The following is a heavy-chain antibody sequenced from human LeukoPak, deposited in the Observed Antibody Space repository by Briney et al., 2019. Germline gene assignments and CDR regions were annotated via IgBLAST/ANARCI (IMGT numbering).Heavy chain of an antibody. D-gene: IGHD6-13*01. CDR3: VSSSPTFDY. CDR2: INTDGSST. V-gene: IGHV3-74*01. Sequence: PINTDGSSTRYADSVKGRFTISRDNAKNTLYLQMNSLRSEDTAVYYCVSSSPTFDYWGQGTLVTVSS. J-gene: IGHJ4*02.